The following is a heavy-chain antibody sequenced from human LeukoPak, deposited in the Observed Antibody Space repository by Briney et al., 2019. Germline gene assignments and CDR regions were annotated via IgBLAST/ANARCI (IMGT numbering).Heavy chain of an antibody. J-gene: IGHJ4*02. CDR1: GYSISSGYY. CDR2: IYHSGST. V-gene: IGHV4-38-2*02. CDR3: ARDADRSVGY. Sequence: SETLSLTCTVSGYSISSGYYWGWIRQPPGKGLEWIGSIYHSGSTYYNPSLKSRVTISVDTSKNQFSLKLSSVTAADTAVYYCARDADRSVGYWGQGTLVTVSS.